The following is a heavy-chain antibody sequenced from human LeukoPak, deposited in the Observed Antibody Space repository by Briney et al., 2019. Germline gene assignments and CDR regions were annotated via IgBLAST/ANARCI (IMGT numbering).Heavy chain of an antibody. J-gene: IGHJ4*02. D-gene: IGHD6-13*01. CDR1: GDSVSSNSVA. V-gene: IGHV6-1*01. Sequence: SQTLSLTCAISGDSVSSNSVAWNWIRQSPSRGLEWLGRTYYRSQWYNDYGVSVKSRITINPDTSKNQFSLQVNSVTPEDTAVYYCAKAAAAGSRLDYWGQGTLVTVSS. CDR3: AKAAAAGSRLDY. CDR2: TYYRSQWYN.